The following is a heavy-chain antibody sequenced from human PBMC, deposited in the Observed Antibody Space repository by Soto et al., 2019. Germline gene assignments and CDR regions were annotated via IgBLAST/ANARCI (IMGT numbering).Heavy chain of an antibody. J-gene: IGHJ3*02. V-gene: IGHV1-18*01. CDR3: ARDYLGRPEYYDTSAYYFGSFDI. D-gene: IGHD3-22*01. Sequence: GASVKVSCKTSGGTFSSYAISWVRQAPGQGLEWMGWISAYNGNTNYAQKLQGRVTMTTDTSTSTAYMELRSLRSDDTAVYYCARDYLGRPEYYDTSAYYFGSFDIWGQGTMVTVSS. CDR1: GGTFSSYA. CDR2: ISAYNGNT.